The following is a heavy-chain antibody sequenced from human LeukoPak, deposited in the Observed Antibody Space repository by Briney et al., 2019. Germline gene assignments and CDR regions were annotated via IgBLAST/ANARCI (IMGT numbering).Heavy chain of an antibody. Sequence: GGSLRLSCAASGFTVSSNYMSWVRQAPGKGLEWVSVIYSGGSTYYADSVKGRFTISRDNSKNTLYLQMNSLRAEDTAVYYCAREYSSSWYAFDYWGQGTLVTVSS. D-gene: IGHD6-13*01. V-gene: IGHV3-66*01. CDR3: AREYSSSWYAFDY. CDR2: IYSGGST. J-gene: IGHJ4*02. CDR1: GFTVSSNY.